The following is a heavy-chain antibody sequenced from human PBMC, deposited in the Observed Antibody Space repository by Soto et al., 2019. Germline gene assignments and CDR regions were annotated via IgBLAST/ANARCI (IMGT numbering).Heavy chain of an antibody. CDR2: IYYSGST. CDR3: ARDRGVTTDYYYYMDV. V-gene: IGHV4-59*13. D-gene: IGHD4-17*01. Sequence: SETLSLTCTVSGGSISSYYWSWIRQPPGKGLEWIGYIYYSGSTNYNPSLKSRVTISVDTSKNQFSLKLSSVTAADTAVYYCARDRGVTTDYYYYMDVWGKGTTVTVS. J-gene: IGHJ6*03. CDR1: GGSISSYY.